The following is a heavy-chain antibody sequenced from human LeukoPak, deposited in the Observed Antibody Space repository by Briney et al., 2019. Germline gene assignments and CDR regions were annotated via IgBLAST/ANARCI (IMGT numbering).Heavy chain of an antibody. CDR1: GDSVSSYY. CDR2: IYSSGST. Sequence: SETLSLTCTVSGDSVSSYYWSWIRQPAGKGLEWIGRIYSSGSTNYNPSLKSRVTMSVDTSKNQFSLKLSSVTAADTAIYYCARESRRSYCNEYWGQGTLVTVSS. J-gene: IGHJ4*02. D-gene: IGHD3-10*01. V-gene: IGHV4-4*07. CDR3: ARESRRSYCNEY.